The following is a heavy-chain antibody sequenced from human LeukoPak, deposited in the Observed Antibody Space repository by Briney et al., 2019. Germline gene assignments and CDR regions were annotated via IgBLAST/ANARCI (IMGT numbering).Heavy chain of an antibody. Sequence: GGSLRLSCAASGFTFSSYAFHWVRQAPGKGLEWVAVTSSDLNVKLYADSVKGRFTISRDNSRSTLYLQMNSLRPEDTAIYYCAREGYYGSGSPPSLYFDYWGQGTLVTVSS. D-gene: IGHD3-10*01. CDR3: AREGYYGSGSPPSLYFDY. CDR2: TSSDLNVK. V-gene: IGHV3-30-3*01. CDR1: GFTFSSYA. J-gene: IGHJ4*02.